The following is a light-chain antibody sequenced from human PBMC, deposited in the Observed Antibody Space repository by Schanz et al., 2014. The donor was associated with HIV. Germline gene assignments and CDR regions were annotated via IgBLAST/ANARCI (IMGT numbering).Light chain of an antibody. CDR1: SSNIGSNY. Sequence: QSVLPQPPSASGTPGQRVTISCSGSSSNIGSNYVYWYQHLPGTAPKLLIYGNTVRPSGVSARFSASKFAASASLAISGLQSEDEANYYCQSYDSSLSGLWVFGGGTKLTVL. V-gene: IGLV1-47*02. CDR2: GNT. J-gene: IGLJ3*02. CDR3: QSYDSSLSGLWV.